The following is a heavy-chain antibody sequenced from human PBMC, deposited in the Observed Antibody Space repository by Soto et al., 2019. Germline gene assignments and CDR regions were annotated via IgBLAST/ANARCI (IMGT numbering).Heavy chain of an antibody. Sequence: EVQVVDSGGGLVQPGGSLRLSCAASGFTFTNYWMHWVRQFPGEGLVWVSRIDNHGDGTSYANFVKGRFTMSRDNDKNTLYLKMNSLRDEDTAIYYCGTVFEKWGEGTMVTVSS. CDR2: IDNHGDGT. CDR1: GFTFTNYW. J-gene: IGHJ3*02. V-gene: IGHV3-74*01. CDR3: GTVFEK.